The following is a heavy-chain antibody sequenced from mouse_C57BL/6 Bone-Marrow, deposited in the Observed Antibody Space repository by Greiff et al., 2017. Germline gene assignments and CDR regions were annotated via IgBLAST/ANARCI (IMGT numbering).Heavy chain of an antibody. D-gene: IGHD5-1-1*01. CDR3: AKRDTPYYYAMDY. J-gene: IGHJ4*01. V-gene: IGHV2-9*01. CDR1: GFSLTSYG. Sequence: QVQLKESGPGLVAPSQSLSITCTVSGFSLTSYGVDWVRQPPGKGLEWLGVIWGGGSTNYNSAIMSRRSISKYYSKSEVFLNMNILPADDTAMYSYAKRDTPYYYAMDYWGQGTSVTVSS. CDR2: IWGGGST.